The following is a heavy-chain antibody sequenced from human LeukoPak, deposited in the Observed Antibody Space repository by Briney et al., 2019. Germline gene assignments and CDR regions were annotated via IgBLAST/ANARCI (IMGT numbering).Heavy chain of an antibody. CDR1: GYTSTSYD. CDR3: ARGGSSWYYYYYYMDV. D-gene: IGHD6-13*01. V-gene: IGHV1-8*01. CDR2: MNPNSGNT. Sequence: VASVKVSCKASGYTSTSYDINWVRQATGQGLEWMGWMNPNSGNTGYAQKFQGRVTMTRNTSISTAYMELSSLRSEDTAVYYCARGGSSWYYYYYYMDVWGKGTTVTVSS. J-gene: IGHJ6*03.